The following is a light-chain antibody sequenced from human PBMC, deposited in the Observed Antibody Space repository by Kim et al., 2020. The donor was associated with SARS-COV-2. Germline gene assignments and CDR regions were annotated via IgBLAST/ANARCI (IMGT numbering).Light chain of an antibody. Sequence: PASISCRSSQSLLHSNGYNYLDWYLQKPGQSQQLLIYLGSNRASGVPDRFSGSGSGTDFTLKISRVEAEDIGVYYCMQALQTPNTFGQGTKVDIK. CDR2: LGS. J-gene: IGKJ1*01. CDR3: MQALQTPNT. V-gene: IGKV2-28*01. CDR1: QSLLHSNGYNY.